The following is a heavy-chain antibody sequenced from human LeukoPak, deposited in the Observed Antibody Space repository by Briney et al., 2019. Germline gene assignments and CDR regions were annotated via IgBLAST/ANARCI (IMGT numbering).Heavy chain of an antibody. D-gene: IGHD3-10*01. CDR1: GFTFSSYS. CDR3: ARDRRYYGSGSYQPVDY. J-gene: IGHJ4*02. CDR2: ISSSSSYI. Sequence: GGSLRLSCAASGFTFSSYSMNWVRQAPGKGLEWVSSISSSSSYIYYADSVKGRFTISRDNAKNSLYLQMNSLRAEDTAEYYCARDRRYYGSGSYQPVDYWGQGTLVTVSS. V-gene: IGHV3-21*01.